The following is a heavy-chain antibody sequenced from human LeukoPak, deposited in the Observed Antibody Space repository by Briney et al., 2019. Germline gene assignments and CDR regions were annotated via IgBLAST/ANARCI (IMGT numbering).Heavy chain of an antibody. V-gene: IGHV4-59*12. CDR3: ARGKNYYGSGSYYYYFDY. Sequence: PSETLSLTCTVSGGSISSYYWSWIRQPPGKGLEWIGYIYYSGSTNYNPSLKSRVTISVDTSKNQFSLKLSSVTAAYTAVYYCARGKNYYGSGSYYYYFDYWGQGTLVTVSS. CDR1: GGSISSYY. J-gene: IGHJ4*02. D-gene: IGHD3-10*01. CDR2: IYYSGST.